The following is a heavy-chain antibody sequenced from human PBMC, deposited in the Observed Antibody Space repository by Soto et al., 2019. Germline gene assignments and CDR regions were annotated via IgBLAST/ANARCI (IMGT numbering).Heavy chain of an antibody. CDR1: GGSISSGDYY. CDR2: IYYSGST. D-gene: IGHD1-20*01. CDR3: ARALNSITGTTVFDY. J-gene: IGHJ4*02. V-gene: IGHV4-30-4*01. Sequence: RTCTVSGGSISSGDYYLSWIRQPPVKGLEWIGYIYYSGSTYYNPSLKSRVTISVDTSKNQFSLKLSSVTAADTAVYYCARALNSITGTTVFDYWGQGTLVTVSS.